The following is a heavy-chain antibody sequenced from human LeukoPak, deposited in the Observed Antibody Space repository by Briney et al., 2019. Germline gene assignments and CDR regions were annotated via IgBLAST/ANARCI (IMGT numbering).Heavy chain of an antibody. CDR1: GFTFSDYW. V-gene: IGHV3-7*03. Sequence: GGFLRLSCAASGFTFSDYWMHWVRRAPGKGLEWVANIKGDETEKYYVDSVKGRFTISRDNSKNTLYLQVNSLRVEDTAVYYCAKPLVAVADYDYWGQGTLVTVSS. CDR2: IKGDETEK. CDR3: AKPLVAVADYDY. J-gene: IGHJ4*02. D-gene: IGHD6-19*01.